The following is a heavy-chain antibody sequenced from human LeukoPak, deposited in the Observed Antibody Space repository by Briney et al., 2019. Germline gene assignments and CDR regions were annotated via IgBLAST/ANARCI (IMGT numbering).Heavy chain of an antibody. CDR1: GFTFSSHG. Sequence: GESLRLSCAASGFTFSSHGMHWVRQAPGKGLEYVSAISTTGSTTYYAHSVKGRFTISRDNSKNTLYLQMGSVRPEDMAVYYCARDAYYNDGSGYPAINWYFDLWGPGTLGTVSS. J-gene: IGHJ2*01. CDR2: ISTTGSTT. D-gene: IGHD3-22*01. V-gene: IGHV3-64*01. CDR3: ARDAYYNDGSGYPAINWYFDL.